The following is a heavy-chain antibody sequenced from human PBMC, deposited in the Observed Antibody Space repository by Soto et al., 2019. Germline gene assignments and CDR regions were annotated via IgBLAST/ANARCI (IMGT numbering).Heavy chain of an antibody. CDR3: ARDRGYCSGATCHAVLDY. CDR2: IKNDGSEK. Sequence: EVQVVESGGGLVQPGGSLRLSCAASGFTFGTYYMNWVRQAPGKGLEWVASIKNDGSEKNYLDSVKGRFTISRDNAESSLYLQMNSLRAGDTAVYYCARDRGYCSGATCHAVLDYWGQGTLVTVSS. CDR1: GFTFGTYY. V-gene: IGHV3-7*01. J-gene: IGHJ4*02. D-gene: IGHD6-19*01.